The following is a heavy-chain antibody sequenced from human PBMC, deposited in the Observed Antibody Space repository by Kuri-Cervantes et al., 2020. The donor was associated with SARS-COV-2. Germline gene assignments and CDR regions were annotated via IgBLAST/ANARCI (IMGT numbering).Heavy chain of an antibody. CDR3: ARAAVAGHDI. CDR1: GGSLSSGDYY. CDR2: IYYSGSA. V-gene: IGHV4-30-4*08. Sequence: SETLSLTCTVSGGSLSSGDYYWTWVRQPPGKGLEWIGNIYYSGSASYNPSLKSRLTMSLDMSKSQFSLKLNSVTAADTAVYYCARAAVAGHDIWGQGTMVTVSS. D-gene: IGHD6-19*01. J-gene: IGHJ3*02.